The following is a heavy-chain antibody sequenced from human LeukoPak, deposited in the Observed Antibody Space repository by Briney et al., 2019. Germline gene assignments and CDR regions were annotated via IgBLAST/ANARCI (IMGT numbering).Heavy chain of an antibody. V-gene: IGHV4-61*02. CDR2: VYSSGST. J-gene: IGHJ5*02. CDR3: ARESSIVGGT. D-gene: IGHD1-26*01. CDR1: GGSISSGTYY. Sequence: SETLSLTCTVSGGSISSGTYYWSWIRQPAGKGLEWIGRVYSSGSTSYNPSLESRVTISVDTSKNQFSLKLSSVTAADTAVYYCARESSIVGGTWGQGTLVTVSS.